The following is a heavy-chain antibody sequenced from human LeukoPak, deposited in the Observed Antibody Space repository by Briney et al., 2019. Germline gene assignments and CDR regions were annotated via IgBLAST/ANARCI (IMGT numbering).Heavy chain of an antibody. CDR1: GFTFSSYG. V-gene: IGHV3-33*01. CDR3: AREVYSYGSFDY. D-gene: IGHD5-18*01. J-gene: IGHJ4*02. Sequence: PGGSLRLSCAASGFTFSSYGMHWVRRAPGKGLEWEAVIWYDGSNKYYADSVKGRFTISRDNSKNTLYLQMNSLRAEDTAVYYCAREVYSYGSFDYWGQGTLVTVSS. CDR2: IWYDGSNK.